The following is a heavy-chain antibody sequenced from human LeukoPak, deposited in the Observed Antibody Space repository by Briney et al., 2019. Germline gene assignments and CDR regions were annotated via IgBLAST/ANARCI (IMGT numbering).Heavy chain of an antibody. CDR1: GFTFSSYS. CDR2: ISSSSSYI. CDR3: ARVAKIHYFDY. V-gene: IGHV3-21*01. Sequence: GGSLRLSCAASGFTFSSYSMNWVRQAPGKGLEWVSSISSSSSYIYYADSVKGRFTVSRDNAKNSLYLQMNSLRAEDTAVYYCARVAKIHYFDYWGQGTLVTVSS. J-gene: IGHJ4*02.